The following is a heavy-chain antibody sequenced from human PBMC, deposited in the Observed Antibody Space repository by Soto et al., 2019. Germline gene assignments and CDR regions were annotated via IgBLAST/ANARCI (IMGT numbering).Heavy chain of an antibody. V-gene: IGHV1-69*02. Sequence: QVQLVQSGTEVKKPGSSVKVYCKASGGTFRNYPINWVRQAPGQGLEWMGSIFPLTDIPDYAQNFQARLTMSADKSTSTAYMELSSLTSDDTAMYFCARGPLVVLNYFESWGQGTLVTVSS. CDR1: GGTFRNYP. CDR3: ARGPLVVLNYFES. J-gene: IGHJ4*02. CDR2: IFPLTDIP.